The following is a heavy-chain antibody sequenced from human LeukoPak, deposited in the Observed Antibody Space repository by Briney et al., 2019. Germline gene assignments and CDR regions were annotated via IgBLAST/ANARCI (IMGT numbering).Heavy chain of an antibody. CDR2: IIPIFGTA. J-gene: IGHJ3*02. CDR1: GGTFSSYA. Sequence: SVKVSCKASGGTFSSYAISWVRQAPGQGLEWMGGIIPIFGTANYAQKFQGRVTITADKSTSTAYMELSRLRSDDTAVYYCASGVDTALHGAFDIWGQGTMVTVSS. D-gene: IGHD5-18*01. CDR3: ASGVDTALHGAFDI. V-gene: IGHV1-69*06.